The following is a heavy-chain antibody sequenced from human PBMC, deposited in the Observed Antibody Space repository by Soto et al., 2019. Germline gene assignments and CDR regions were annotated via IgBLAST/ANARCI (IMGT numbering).Heavy chain of an antibody. CDR2: ISSSSSTI. CDR1: GFPFNTYG. Sequence: GGSLRLSCVGSGFPFNTYGMNWVRQAPGKGLEWVSYISSSSSTICYADSVKGRFTMSRDNAKNSVYLQMNSLRDDDTSVYYCARDPTSGWPDFFDLWGPGTLVTVSS. V-gene: IGHV3-48*02. J-gene: IGHJ4*02. CDR3: ARDPTSGWPDFFDL. D-gene: IGHD6-19*01.